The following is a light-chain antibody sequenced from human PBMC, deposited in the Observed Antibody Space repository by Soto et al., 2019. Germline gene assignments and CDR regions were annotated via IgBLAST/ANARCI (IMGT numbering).Light chain of an antibody. V-gene: IGKV1D-12*01. Sequence: DIQMTQSPSSVSASVGDRVTITCRASQGIRSWLAWNQQRPGKAPKLLISAASSLQSAVPSRFSGSGSGTDFTLTISSLQPDDFATYYCQQSDTFPATFGGGTKVEIK. CDR3: QQSDTFPAT. CDR1: QGIRSW. J-gene: IGKJ4*01. CDR2: AAS.